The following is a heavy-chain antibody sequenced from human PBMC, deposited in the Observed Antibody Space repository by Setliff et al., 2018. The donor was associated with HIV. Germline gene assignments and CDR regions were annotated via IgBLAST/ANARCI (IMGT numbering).Heavy chain of an antibody. Sequence: PGGSLRLSCAASEFTVSSNYMSWVRQAPGKGLEWVSVIYSAGSTYYADSVRGRFTISRDNAKHSLYLQMNSLRAEDTAVYYCARDWAGPGFQHWGQGTLVTVSS. V-gene: IGHV3-66*01. CDR2: IYSAGST. J-gene: IGHJ1*01. CDR3: ARDWAGPGFQH. D-gene: IGHD6-19*01. CDR1: EFTVSSNY.